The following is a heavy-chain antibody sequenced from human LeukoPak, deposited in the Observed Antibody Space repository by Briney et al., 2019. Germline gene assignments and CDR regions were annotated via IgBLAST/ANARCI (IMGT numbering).Heavy chain of an antibody. J-gene: IGHJ5*02. CDR2: IYYTGST. D-gene: IGHD5-24*01. CDR1: GGSISSYY. V-gene: IGHV4-59*01. Sequence: KPSETLSLTCTVSGGSISSYYWSWIRQPPGKGLEWIGFIYYTGSTNYNPSPKSRFTISVDTSKNQLSLKLTSVTAADTAVYYCARSTYTDNYAHWFDPWGQGTLVTVSS. CDR3: ARSTYTDNYAHWFDP.